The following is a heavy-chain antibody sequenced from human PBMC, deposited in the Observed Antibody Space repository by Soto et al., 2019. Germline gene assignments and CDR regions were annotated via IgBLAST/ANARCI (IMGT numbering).Heavy chain of an antibody. D-gene: IGHD4-17*01. Sequence: SETLSLTCAVYGGSFSGYYWSWIRQPPGKGLEWIGEINHSGSTNYNPSLKSRVTISVDTSKNQFSLKLSSVTAADTAVYYCARNMATVTYYYYYYGMDVWGQGTTVTVSS. CDR3: ARNMATVTYYYYYYGMDV. V-gene: IGHV4-34*01. J-gene: IGHJ6*02. CDR1: GGSFSGYY. CDR2: INHSGST.